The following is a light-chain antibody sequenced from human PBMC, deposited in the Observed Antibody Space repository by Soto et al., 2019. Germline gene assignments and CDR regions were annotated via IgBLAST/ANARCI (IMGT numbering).Light chain of an antibody. V-gene: IGKV4-1*01. CDR1: QSVLYSSNNKNY. Sequence: DIVMTQSPDSLAVSLGERATINCKSSQSVLYSSNNKNYLAWYQQKPGQPPKLLIYWASTRESGVPDRFSGSGSGTDFTLTISSLQAEDVAVYYCHQYGSSLLTFGGGTKVEIK. J-gene: IGKJ4*01. CDR2: WAS. CDR3: HQYGSSLLT.